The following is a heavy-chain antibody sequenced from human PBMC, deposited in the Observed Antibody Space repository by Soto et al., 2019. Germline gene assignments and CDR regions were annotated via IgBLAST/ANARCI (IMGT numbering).Heavy chain of an antibody. V-gene: IGHV4-39*01. CDR1: GGSISSSSYY. CDR2: IYYSGST. J-gene: IGHJ4*02. Sequence: SETLSLTCTVSGGSISSSSYYWGWIRQPPGKGLEWIGSIYYSGSTYYNPSLKSRVTISVDTSKNQFSLKLSSVTAADTAVYYCARPIPPSVTTEFDYWGQGTLVTVSS. CDR3: ARPIPPSVTTEFDY. D-gene: IGHD4-17*01.